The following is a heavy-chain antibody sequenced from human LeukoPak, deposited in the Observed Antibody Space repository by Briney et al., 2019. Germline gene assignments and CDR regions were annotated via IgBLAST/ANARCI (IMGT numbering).Heavy chain of an antibody. D-gene: IGHD2-15*01. Sequence: PGGSLRLSCAASGFTFSSYAMSWVRQAPGKGLEWVSAISGSGGSTYYADSVKGRFTISRDNAKNTLYLQMNSLRAEDTAVYYCAKDSIGLEDYFDYWGQGTLVTVSS. CDR2: ISGSGGST. V-gene: IGHV3-23*01. CDR3: AKDSIGLEDYFDY. CDR1: GFTFSSYA. J-gene: IGHJ4*02.